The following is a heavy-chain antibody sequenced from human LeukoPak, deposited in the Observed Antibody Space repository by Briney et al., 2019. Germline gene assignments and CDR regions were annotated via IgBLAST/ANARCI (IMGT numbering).Heavy chain of an antibody. D-gene: IGHD1-26*01. V-gene: IGHV1-2*02. CDR2: INPNSGGT. CDR3: ARVTGSYSTDYYYMDV. Sequence: ASVKVSCKASGYTFTSYGISWVRQAPGQGLEWMGWINPNSGGTNYAQKFQGRVTMTRDTSISTAYMELSRLRSDDTAVYYCARVTGSYSTDYYYMDVWGKGTTVTVSS. CDR1: GYTFTSYG. J-gene: IGHJ6*03.